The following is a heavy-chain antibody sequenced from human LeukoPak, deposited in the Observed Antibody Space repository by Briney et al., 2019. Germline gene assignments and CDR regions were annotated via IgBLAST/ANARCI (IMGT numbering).Heavy chain of an antibody. CDR1: GGTFSSYA. Sequence: ASVKVSCKASGGTFSSYAISWVRQAPGQGLEWMGGIIPIFGTANYAQKFQGRVTMTRDTSTSTVYMELSSLRSEDTAVYYCARDLDSSGYSPLYWGQGTLVTVSS. D-gene: IGHD3-22*01. V-gene: IGHV1-69*05. J-gene: IGHJ4*02. CDR2: IIPIFGTA. CDR3: ARDLDSSGYSPLY.